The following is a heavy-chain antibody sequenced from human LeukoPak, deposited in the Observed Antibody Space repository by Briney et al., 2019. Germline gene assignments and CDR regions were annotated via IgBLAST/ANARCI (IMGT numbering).Heavy chain of an antibody. D-gene: IGHD4-11*01. J-gene: IGHJ4*02. CDR2: INFNSGDT. V-gene: IGHV1-2*02. Sequence: ASVKVSCKASGFTFTGFYIHWVRQAPGQGLEWMGWINFNSGDTNYAQKFQGRVTMTRDTSVSTAYMALTRLRSDDTAVFYCARATKRTVTLIDWGQGTLVTVSS. CDR1: GFTFTGFY. CDR3: ARATKRTVTLID.